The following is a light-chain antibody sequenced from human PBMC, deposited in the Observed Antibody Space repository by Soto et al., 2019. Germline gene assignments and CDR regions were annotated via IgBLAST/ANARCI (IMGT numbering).Light chain of an antibody. V-gene: IGLV1-40*01. Sequence: QSVLTQPPSVSGAPGQRVTISCTGSRSNIGAGYDVHWYQQLPGTAPKLLIFDNTNRPSGVPDRFSGSKSGTSASLAITGLQAEDEADYYCQSYDSSLSGFVVFGGGTQLTVL. J-gene: IGLJ2*01. CDR1: RSNIGAGYD. CDR3: QSYDSSLSGFVV. CDR2: DNT.